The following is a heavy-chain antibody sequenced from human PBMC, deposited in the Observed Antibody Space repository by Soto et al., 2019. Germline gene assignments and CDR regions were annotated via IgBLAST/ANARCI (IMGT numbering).Heavy chain of an antibody. V-gene: IGHV4-39*07. D-gene: IGHD2-2*01. CDR1: GCSISSSSYY. CDR3: ARGRFRSVVVPAASFDY. CDR2: IYYSGST. J-gene: IGHJ4*02. Sequence: PSETLALTCTVSGCSISSSSYYWGWVRQPPGKGLEWIGSIYYSGSTYYNPSLKSRVTISVDTSKNQFSLKLSSVTAADTAVYYCARGRFRSVVVPAASFDYWGQGTLVTVSS.